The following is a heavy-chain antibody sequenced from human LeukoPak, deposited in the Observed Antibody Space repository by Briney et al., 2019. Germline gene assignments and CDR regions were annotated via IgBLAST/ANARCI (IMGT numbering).Heavy chain of an antibody. CDR1: GGSFSGYY. CDR2: INHSGST. Sequence: PSETLSPTCAVYGGSFSGYYWSWIRQPPGKGLEWIGEINHSGSTNYNPSLKSRVTISVDTSKNQFSLKLSSVTAADTAVYYCARVVPDDFWSPYYFDYWGQGTLVTVSS. V-gene: IGHV4-34*01. CDR3: ARVVPDDFWSPYYFDY. J-gene: IGHJ4*02. D-gene: IGHD3-3*01.